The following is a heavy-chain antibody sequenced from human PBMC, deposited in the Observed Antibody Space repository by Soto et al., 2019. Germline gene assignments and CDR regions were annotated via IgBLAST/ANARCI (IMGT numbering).Heavy chain of an antibody. CDR3: TIEVLPGVRREYDY. CDR1: AFTFGRHT. CDR2: IDRGGRRT. D-gene: IGHD1-26*01. J-gene: IGHJ4*02. V-gene: IGHV3-21*01. Sequence: GGSLRLSCEASAFTFGRHTMNWVRQGPGKGLEWVSSIDRGGRRTFYADTVKGRFTISRDNAKNALFLQMNSLRAEDTAVYFCTIEVLPGVRREYDYWGQGTLVTVSS.